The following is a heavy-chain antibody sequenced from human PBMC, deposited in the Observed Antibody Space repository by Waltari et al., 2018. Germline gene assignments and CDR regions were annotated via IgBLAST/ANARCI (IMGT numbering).Heavy chain of an antibody. Sequence: QVQLQESGPGLVKPSETLSLTCTVSGYSISSGYYWGWIRQPPGKGLEWIGSIYHSGRTDYNPSLKSRVTISVETSKNQFSLKLSAVTAADTAVYYCAREGTVFGVPYYYYMDVWGKGTTVTVSS. CDR3: AREGTVFGVPYYYYMDV. J-gene: IGHJ6*03. D-gene: IGHD3-3*01. CDR2: IYHSGRT. V-gene: IGHV4-38-2*02. CDR1: GYSISSGYY.